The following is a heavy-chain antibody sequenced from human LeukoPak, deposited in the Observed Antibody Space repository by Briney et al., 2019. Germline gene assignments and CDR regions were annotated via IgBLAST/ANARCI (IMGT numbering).Heavy chain of an antibody. Sequence: GGSLRLSCAASGFTFSSYWMHWVRQAPGKGLVWVSRINSDGSSTSYADSVKGRFTISRDNAKNTLYLQMNSLRAEDTAVYYCVRGSHYDFWSGYTIGFDPWGQGTLVTVSS. D-gene: IGHD3-3*01. CDR3: VRGSHYDFWSGYTIGFDP. J-gene: IGHJ5*02. CDR2: INSDGSST. V-gene: IGHV3-74*01. CDR1: GFTFSSYW.